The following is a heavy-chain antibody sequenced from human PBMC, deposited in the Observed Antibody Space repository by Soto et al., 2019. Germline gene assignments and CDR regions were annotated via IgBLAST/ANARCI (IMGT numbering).Heavy chain of an antibody. Sequence: ESGGGVVQPGRSLRLSCAASGFTFSSYGMHWVRQAPGKGLEWVAVISYDGSNKYYADSVKGRFTISRDNSKNTLYLQMNSLRAEDTAVYYCAKDQDTAMVSDYYYGMDVWGQGTTVTVSS. CDR3: AKDQDTAMVSDYYYGMDV. CDR1: GFTFSSYG. V-gene: IGHV3-30*18. D-gene: IGHD5-18*01. J-gene: IGHJ6*02. CDR2: ISYDGSNK.